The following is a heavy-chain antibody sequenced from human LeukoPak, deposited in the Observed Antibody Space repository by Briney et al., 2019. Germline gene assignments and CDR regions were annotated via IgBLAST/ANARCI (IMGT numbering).Heavy chain of an antibody. CDR1: GYTFTGYY. D-gene: IGHD4-17*01. V-gene: IGHV1-2*02. CDR3: ARARSVTWTFSYFDY. CDR2: VNPNSGGT. J-gene: IGHJ4*02. Sequence: ASVKVSCKPSGYTFTGYYLHWVRQAPGQGLEWMGWVNPNSGGTNYAKGFEGRVTMTRDTSISTAYMELSRLTSDDTAVYYCARARSVTWTFSYFDYWGRGTLVTVSS.